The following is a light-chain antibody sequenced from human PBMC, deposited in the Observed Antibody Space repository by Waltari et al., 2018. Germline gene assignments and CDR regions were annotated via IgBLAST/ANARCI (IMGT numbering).Light chain of an antibody. CDR2: EGS. Sequence: QSALTQPASVSGSPGQSITISCTGPSSAVGSYHLFSWYQQHPGKAPKLMIYEGSKRPSGVSNRFSGSKSGNTASLTISGLQAEDEADYYCCSYAGSSTLGVFGGGTKLTVL. CDR1: SSAVGSYHL. CDR3: CSYAGSSTLGV. J-gene: IGLJ3*02. V-gene: IGLV2-23*01.